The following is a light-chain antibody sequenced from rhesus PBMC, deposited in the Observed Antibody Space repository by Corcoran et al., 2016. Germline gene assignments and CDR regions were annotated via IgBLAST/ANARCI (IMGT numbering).Light chain of an antibody. V-gene: IGKV1-69*01. J-gene: IGKJ1*01. CDR3: QQHDNSPWT. CDR2: SSS. Sequence: DIQMTQSPSSLSASVGDRITITCRASQGISNWLAWYQQKPGKAPNLLINSSSTLVTGVPSSFSGSGSGKEFILTISSLQPEDIATDYCQQHDNSPWTFGQGTKVEIK. CDR1: QGISNW.